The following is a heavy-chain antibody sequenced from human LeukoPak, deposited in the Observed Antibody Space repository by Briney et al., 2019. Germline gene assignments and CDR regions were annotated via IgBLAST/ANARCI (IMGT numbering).Heavy chain of an antibody. J-gene: IGHJ4*02. CDR3: ARGGGLEMATMDY. CDR2: IFHTGST. D-gene: IGHD5-24*01. V-gene: IGHV4-30-2*01. Sequence: PSQNLSLTCVVSGDSISSGAYSWSWIRQPPGKGLEWIGYIFHTGSTFYNPSLKSRVTISVDNSKNQFSLRLSSVAAADTAVYYCARGGGLEMATMDYWGQGTLVTVSS. CDR1: GDSISSGAYS.